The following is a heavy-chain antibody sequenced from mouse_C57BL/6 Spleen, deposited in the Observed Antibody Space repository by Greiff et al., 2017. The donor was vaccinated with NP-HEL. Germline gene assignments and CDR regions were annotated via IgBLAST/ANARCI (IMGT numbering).Heavy chain of an antibody. Sequence: VQLQQPGAELVMPGASVKLSCKASGYTFTSYWMHWVKQRPGQGLEWIGEIDPSDSYTNYNQKFKGKSTLTVDKSSSTAYMQLSSLTSEDSAVYYCARQGYDGYYYAMDYWGQGTSVTVSS. CDR1: GYTFTSYW. CDR2: IDPSDSYT. CDR3: ARQGYDGYYYAMDY. D-gene: IGHD2-2*01. V-gene: IGHV1-69*01. J-gene: IGHJ4*01.